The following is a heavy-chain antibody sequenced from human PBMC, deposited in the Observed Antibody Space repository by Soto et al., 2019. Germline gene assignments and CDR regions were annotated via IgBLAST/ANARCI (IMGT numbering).Heavy chain of an antibody. CDR3: ARFNWYFDL. J-gene: IGHJ2*01. CDR1: GGSISIYY. CDR2: IYYSGST. Sequence: SETLSLTCSVSGGSISIYYWSWIRQSPGKGLEWIGYIYYSGSTKYNPSLKSRVTMSVNTSKNQISLKLSSVTAADTAMYYCARFNWYFDLWGRGTLVT. V-gene: IGHV4-59*01.